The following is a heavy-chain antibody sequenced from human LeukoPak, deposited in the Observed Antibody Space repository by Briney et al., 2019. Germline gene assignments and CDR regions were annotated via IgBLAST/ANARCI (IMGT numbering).Heavy chain of an antibody. D-gene: IGHD5-12*01. CDR2: INHSGST. J-gene: IGHJ4*02. Sequence: SETLSLTCAVYGRSFSGYYWSWIRQPPGKGLEWIGEINHSGSTNYNPSLKSRVTISVDTSKNQFSLKLSSVTAADTAVYYCARVRSGYARDFDYWGQGTLVTVSS. CDR1: GRSFSGYY. CDR3: ARVRSGYARDFDY. V-gene: IGHV4-34*01.